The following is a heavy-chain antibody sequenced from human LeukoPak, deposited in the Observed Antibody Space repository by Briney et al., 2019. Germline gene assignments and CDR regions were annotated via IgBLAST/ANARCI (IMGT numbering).Heavy chain of an antibody. CDR2: ISGSGGST. J-gene: IGHJ4*02. CDR3: ATAAAGNFDY. Sequence: PGGSLRLSCAASGFTVSSNYMSWVRQAPGKGLEWVSAISGSGGSTYYADSVKGRFTISRDNSKNTLYLQMNSLRAEDTAVYYCATAAAGNFDYWGQGTLVTVSS. D-gene: IGHD6-13*01. CDR1: GFTVSSNY. V-gene: IGHV3-23*01.